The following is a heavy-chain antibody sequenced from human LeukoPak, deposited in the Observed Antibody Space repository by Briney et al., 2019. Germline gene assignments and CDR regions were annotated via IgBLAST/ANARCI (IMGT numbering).Heavy chain of an antibody. CDR1: GYTFTSYY. Sequence: ASVKVSCKASGYTFTSYYMHWVRQAPGQGLEWMGIINPSGGSTSYAQKFQGRVTMTRDTSTSTVYMELRSLRSEDTAVYYCARGGQNDYGDQGYFDYWGQGTLVTVSS. J-gene: IGHJ4*02. CDR3: ARGGQNDYGDQGYFDY. CDR2: INPSGGST. V-gene: IGHV1-46*03. D-gene: IGHD4-17*01.